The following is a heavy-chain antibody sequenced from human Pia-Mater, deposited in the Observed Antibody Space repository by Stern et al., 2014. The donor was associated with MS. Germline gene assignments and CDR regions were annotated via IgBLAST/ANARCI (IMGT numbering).Heavy chain of an antibody. J-gene: IGHJ4*02. CDR1: GGSISSDDHY. D-gene: IGHD3-22*01. V-gene: IGHV4-30-4*01. CDR2: ISYTGSS. Sequence: VQLEESGPGLVRPSQTLSLTCTVSGGSISSDDHYWSWVRQPPGKGLEWIGYISYTGSSYFMPSLKSRATMSVDTSKNQFSLKLKSVTAADTAVYFCARTDILLLDYWGQGALVTVSS. CDR3: ARTDILLLDY.